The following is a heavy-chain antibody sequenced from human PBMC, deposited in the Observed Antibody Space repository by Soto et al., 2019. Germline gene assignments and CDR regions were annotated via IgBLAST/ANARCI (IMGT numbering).Heavy chain of an antibody. J-gene: IGHJ6*02. V-gene: IGHV3-11*01. Sequence: GSLRLSCAASRFTFSDFYMSWIRQAPGKGLEWVSYISSSGETIYYADSVKGRFTISRDNAENSLYLQMNSLRAEDTAVYYCARQASSYYYYYGMDVWGQGTTVTVSS. CDR2: ISSSGETI. CDR3: ARQASSYYYYYGMDV. CDR1: RFTFSDFY.